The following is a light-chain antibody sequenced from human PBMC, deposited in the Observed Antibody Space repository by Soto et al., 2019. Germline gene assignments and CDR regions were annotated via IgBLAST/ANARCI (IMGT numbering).Light chain of an antibody. CDR3: ATWDGSLPAEV. CDR2: DNN. CDR1: ISDVYDYKY. J-gene: IGLJ2*01. Sequence: QSALTQPASVSGSPGQSITISCTATISDVYDYKYVSWYQQLPGTAPKLLIYDNNKRPSGIPDRFSGSKSGTSGTLDITGLQTGDEADYYCATWDGSLPAEVFGGGTKLTVL. V-gene: IGLV1-51*01.